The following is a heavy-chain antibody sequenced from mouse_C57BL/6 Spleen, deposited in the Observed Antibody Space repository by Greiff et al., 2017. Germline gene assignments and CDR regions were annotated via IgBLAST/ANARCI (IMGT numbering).Heavy chain of an antibody. D-gene: IGHD1-1*01. CDR1: GYAFSSYW. CDR3: ARRAITTVAYFDY. V-gene: IGHV1-80*01. Sequence: VQLQQSGAELVKPGASVKISCKASGYAFSSYWMNWVKQRPGKGLEWIGQIYPGDGDTNYNGKFKGKATLTADKSSSTAYMQLSSLTSEDSAVYFCARRAITTVAYFDYWGQGTTLTVSS. J-gene: IGHJ2*01. CDR2: IYPGDGDT.